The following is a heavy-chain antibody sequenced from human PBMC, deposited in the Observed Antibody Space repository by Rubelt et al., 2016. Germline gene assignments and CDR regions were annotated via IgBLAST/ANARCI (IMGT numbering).Heavy chain of an antibody. Sequence: ELQLVESGGGLVQPGGSLRLSCAASGFTFSSYAMSWVRQAPGKGLEWVSSISDSGGSTYYADSVKGRLTISRDNSKNTRYLQMNSLRAEDTAVYYCARDLGSSPFDYWGQGTLVTVS. CDR1: GFTFSSYA. V-gene: IGHV3-23*04. J-gene: IGHJ4*02. D-gene: IGHD3-16*01. CDR2: ISDSGGST. CDR3: ARDLGSSPFDY.